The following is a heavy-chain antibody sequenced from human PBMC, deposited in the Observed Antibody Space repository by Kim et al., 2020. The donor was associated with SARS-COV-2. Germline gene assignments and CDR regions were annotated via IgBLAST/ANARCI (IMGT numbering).Heavy chain of an antibody. CDR2: ISGSGGST. V-gene: IGHV3-23*01. CDR3: AKSDRITMIVVVTLFDY. Sequence: GGSLRLSCAASGFTFSSYAMSWVRRAPGKGLEWVSAISGSGGSTYYADSVKGRFTISRDNSKNTLYLQMNSLRAEDTAVYYCAKSDRITMIVVVTLFDYWGQGTLVTVSS. D-gene: IGHD3-22*01. J-gene: IGHJ4*02. CDR1: GFTFSSYA.